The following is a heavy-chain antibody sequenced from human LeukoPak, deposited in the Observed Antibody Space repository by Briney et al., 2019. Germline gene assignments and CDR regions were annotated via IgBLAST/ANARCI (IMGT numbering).Heavy chain of an antibody. CDR2: IYYSGST. Sequence: PSETLSLTCTVSGGSISSSSYYWGWIRQPPGKGLEWIGYIYYSGSTNYNPSLKSRVTISVDTSKNQFSLKLSSVTAADTAVYYCARVKAYYDSSGYFLAYYFDYWGQGTLVTVSS. D-gene: IGHD3-22*01. CDR1: GGSISSSSYY. CDR3: ARVKAYYDSSGYFLAYYFDY. J-gene: IGHJ4*02. V-gene: IGHV4-61*05.